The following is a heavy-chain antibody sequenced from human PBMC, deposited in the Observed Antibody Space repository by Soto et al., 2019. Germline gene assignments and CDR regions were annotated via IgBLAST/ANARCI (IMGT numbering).Heavy chain of an antibody. CDR1: GFTFSSYS. CDR3: VQTHKWLRFDY. J-gene: IGHJ4*02. CDR2: ISSSSSYI. Sequence: GGSLRLSCAASGFTFSSYSMNWVRQAPGKGLEWVSSISSSSSYIYYADSVKSRLTIMKDTSKNQVVLIMTNMDPVDTGTYYCVQTHKWLRFDYWGQGTLVTVSS. V-gene: IGHV3-21*03. D-gene: IGHD5-12*01.